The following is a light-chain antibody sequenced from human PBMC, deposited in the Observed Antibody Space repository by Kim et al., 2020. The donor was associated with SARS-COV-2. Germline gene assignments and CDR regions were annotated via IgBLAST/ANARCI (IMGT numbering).Light chain of an antibody. CDR2: DAS. J-gene: IGKJ1*01. V-gene: IGKV1-27*01. Sequence: DIQMTQSPSSLSASVGDRVTITCRASQGISSNVAWYQQKPGDVPKLLIYDASALLSGVPSRFSGSGSGTDFTLTISSLQPEDVATYYCQQYNGAPSTFGQGTKVDIK. CDR1: QGISSN. CDR3: QQYNGAPST.